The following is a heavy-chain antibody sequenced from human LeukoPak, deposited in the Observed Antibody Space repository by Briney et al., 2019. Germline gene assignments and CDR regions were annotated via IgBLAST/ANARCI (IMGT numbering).Heavy chain of an antibody. CDR2: ISLAGQT. J-gene: IGHJ4*02. CDR1: GGSISGTNW. V-gene: IGHV4/OR15-8*02. Sequence: SETLSLTCGVSGGSISGTNWWSWVRQPPGQGLEWIGEISLAGQTNYNPSLNGRVTMSLDKSSNQLSLHLSSVTAADTATYFCSRESGPFCPFGYWGQGTLVIVSS. CDR3: SRESGPFCPFGY. D-gene: IGHD1-26*01.